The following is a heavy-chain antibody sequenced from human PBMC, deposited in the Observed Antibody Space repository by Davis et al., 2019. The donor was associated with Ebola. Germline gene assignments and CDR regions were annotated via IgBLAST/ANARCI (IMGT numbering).Heavy chain of an antibody. J-gene: IGHJ4*02. CDR1: GFTFSSYA. V-gene: IGHV3-23*01. Sequence: PGGSLRLSCAASGFTFSSYAVSWVRQAPGKGLEWVSAISGSGGSTYYADSVKGRFTISRDNSKNTLYLQMNSLRAEDTAVYYCAKEGGYDFWSGSDYWGQGTLVTVSS. CDR3: AKEGGYDFWSGSDY. CDR2: ISGSGGST. D-gene: IGHD3-3*01.